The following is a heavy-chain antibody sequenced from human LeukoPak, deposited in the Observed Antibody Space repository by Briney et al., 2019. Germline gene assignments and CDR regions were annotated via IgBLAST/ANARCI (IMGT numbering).Heavy chain of an antibody. CDR1: GGSISKYY. J-gene: IGHJ4*02. CDR2: IYISGST. CDR3: ARGNYCSGGSCSVFYFDY. Sequence: PSETLSLTCTVSGGSISKYYWSWSRQSAGKRLEWIGRIYISGSTNYNPSLKSRVTMSVDTSKNQFSLKLSSVTAADTALYYCARGNYCSGGSCSVFYFDYWGQGTLVTVSS. V-gene: IGHV4-4*07. D-gene: IGHD2-15*01.